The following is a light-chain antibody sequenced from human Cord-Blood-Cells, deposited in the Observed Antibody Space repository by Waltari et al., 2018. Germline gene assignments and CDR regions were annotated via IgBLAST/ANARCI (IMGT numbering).Light chain of an antibody. Sequence: QSVLTQPPSVSGAPGPRVTISCTGSSSNIGAGHDVHWYQPLPGTAPKLLIYGNSNRPSGVPDRFSGSKSGTSASLAITGLQAEDEADYYCQSYDSSLSGSVFGGGTKLTVL. V-gene: IGLV1-40*01. CDR1: SSNIGAGHD. CDR3: QSYDSSLSGSV. J-gene: IGLJ3*02. CDR2: GNS.